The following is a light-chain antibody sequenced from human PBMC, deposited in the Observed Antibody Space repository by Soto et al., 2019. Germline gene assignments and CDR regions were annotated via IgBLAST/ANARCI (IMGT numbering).Light chain of an antibody. V-gene: IGKV1-39*01. J-gene: IGKJ3*01. CDR2: GSS. Sequence: DIQMTQSPSSLSASVGARVFITCRASQSISTYLNWYHQKPGRAPKFLIFGSSNLQMGVPSRFSGSGSGTDFTLTISSRQPEDFATYFCQQTYSAPLFTFGPGTKVNVK. CDR3: QQTYSAPLFT. CDR1: QSISTY.